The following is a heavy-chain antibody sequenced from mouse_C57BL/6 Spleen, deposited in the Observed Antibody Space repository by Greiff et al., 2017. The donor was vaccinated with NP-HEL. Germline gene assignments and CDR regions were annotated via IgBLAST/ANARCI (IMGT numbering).Heavy chain of an antibody. CDR3: AMVTTRGFDY. CDR2: INPNNGGT. D-gene: IGHD2-2*01. CDR1: GYTFTDYN. V-gene: IGHV1-22*01. J-gene: IGHJ2*01. Sequence: VHVKQSGPELVKPGASVKMSCKASGYTFTDYNMHWVKQSHGKSLEWIGYINPNNGGTSYNQKFKGKATLTVNKSSSTAYMELRSLTSEDSAVYYCAMVTTRGFDYWGQGTTLTVSS.